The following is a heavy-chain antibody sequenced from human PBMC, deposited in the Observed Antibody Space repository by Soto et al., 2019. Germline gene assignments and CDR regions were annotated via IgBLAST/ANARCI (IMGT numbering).Heavy chain of an antibody. D-gene: IGHD4-17*01. V-gene: IGHV1-69*13. Sequence: SVKVSCKASGGTFSSYAISWVRQAPGQGLEWMGGIIPIFGTANYAQKFQGRVTITADESTSTAYMELSSLRSEDTAVYSCARDVMDYGDYEAYYYYGMDVWGQGTTVTVSS. CDR3: ARDVMDYGDYEAYYYYGMDV. CDR2: IIPIFGTA. J-gene: IGHJ6*02. CDR1: GGTFSSYA.